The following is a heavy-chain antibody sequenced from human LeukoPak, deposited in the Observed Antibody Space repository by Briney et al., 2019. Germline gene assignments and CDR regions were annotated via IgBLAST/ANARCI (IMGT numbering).Heavy chain of an antibody. CDR3: ARVNYDSSGYPTDAFDI. CDR1: GGSFTDYF. CDR2: INDYTGDS. Sequence: SETLSLTCTVLGGSFTDYFWTWIRHSPGKGLEWIGEINDYTGDSKYNPSLNSRVSISLEKSKNQLSLELRSVTAADTAVYYCARVNYDSSGYPTDAFDIWGQGTMVTVSS. D-gene: IGHD3-22*01. V-gene: IGHV4-34*01. J-gene: IGHJ3*02.